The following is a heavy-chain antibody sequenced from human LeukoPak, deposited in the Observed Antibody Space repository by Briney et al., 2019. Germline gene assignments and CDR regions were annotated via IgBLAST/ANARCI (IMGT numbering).Heavy chain of an antibody. J-gene: IGHJ5*02. V-gene: IGHV3-74*01. CDR2: ISSDESST. Sequence: GGSLRLSCAASGFTFSHHWMHWVRQAPGKGLVWVSHISSDESSTTYADSVKGRFTISRDNPKNTLYLQMNSLRAEDTARYYSKRNPGGRNWFDPRGQGTLVTVSS. CDR1: GFTFSHHW. CDR3: KRNPGGRNWFDP.